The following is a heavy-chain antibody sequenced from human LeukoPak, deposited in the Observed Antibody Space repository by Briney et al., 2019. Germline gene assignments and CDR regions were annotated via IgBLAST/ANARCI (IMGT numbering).Heavy chain of an antibody. D-gene: IGHD6-6*01. CDR1: GGSISSSSYY. J-gene: IGHJ5*02. CDR2: IYYSGST. V-gene: IGHV4-39*01. Sequence: PSETLSLTCTASGGSISSSSYYWGWIRQPPGKGLEWIGSIYYSGSTYYNPSLKSRVTISVDTSKNQFSLKLSSVTAADTAVYYCARSDSSSSPRGWFDPWGQGTLVTVSS. CDR3: ARSDSSSSPRGWFDP.